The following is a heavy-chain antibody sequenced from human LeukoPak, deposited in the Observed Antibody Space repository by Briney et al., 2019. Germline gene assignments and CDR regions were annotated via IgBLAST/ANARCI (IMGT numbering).Heavy chain of an antibody. CDR2: IYSGGST. D-gene: IGHD1-26*01. J-gene: IGHJ4*02. CDR3: ARDWGGSYFDY. CDR1: GFTVSSNY. V-gene: IGHV3-53*01. Sequence: GGSLRLSCAASGFTVSSNYMSWVRQAPGKGLEWVSVIYSGGSTYYADSVKGRFTISRDNSKHTLYLQMNGLRAEDTAVYYCARDWGGSYFDYWGQGTLVTVSS.